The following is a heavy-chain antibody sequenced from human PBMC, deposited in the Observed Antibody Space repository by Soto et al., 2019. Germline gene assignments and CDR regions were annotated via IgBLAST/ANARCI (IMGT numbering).Heavy chain of an antibody. Sequence: QVQLVESGGGVVQPGRSLRLSCVASGFTFSSYGMHWVRQAPGKGLEWVAIISYDGSNTYYADSVKGRFTISKDNSKNMLYLQMSSLIAEDTSVYYCAKEGGLSGSYYISSSYYFGYWGQGPLVTVSS. CDR3: AKEGGLSGSYYISSSYYFGY. CDR1: GFTFSSYG. D-gene: IGHD1-26*01. CDR2: ISYDGSNT. J-gene: IGHJ4*02. V-gene: IGHV3-30*18.